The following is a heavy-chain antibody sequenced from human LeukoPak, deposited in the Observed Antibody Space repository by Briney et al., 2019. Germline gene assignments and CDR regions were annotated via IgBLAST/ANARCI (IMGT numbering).Heavy chain of an antibody. CDR2: IYYTGAT. CDR3: AKYGNSGWVIDY. J-gene: IGHJ4*02. CDR1: GGSIGTNY. D-gene: IGHD6-19*01. V-gene: IGHV4-59*08. Sequence: KPPETLSLTRTVSGGSIGTNYWTWIRQPPGKGLEYIGYIYYTGATNYNPSLKSRVTMSVDTSKNQFSLRLSSVTAADTAVYFCAKYGNSGWVIDYWGQGTLVTVSS.